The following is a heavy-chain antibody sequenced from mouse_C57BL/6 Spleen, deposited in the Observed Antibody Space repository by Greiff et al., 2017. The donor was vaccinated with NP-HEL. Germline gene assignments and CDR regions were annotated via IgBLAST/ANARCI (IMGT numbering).Heavy chain of an antibody. Sequence: VQLQQSGAELVKPGASVEISCKASGYAFSSYWMNWVKQRPGKGLEWIGQIYPGDGDTNYNGKFKGKATLTADKSSSTAYMQLSSLTSEDSAVYFCAAYSNYGFYFDYWGQGTTLTVSS. CDR2: IYPGDGDT. CDR3: AAYSNYGFYFDY. V-gene: IGHV1-80*01. J-gene: IGHJ2*01. CDR1: GYAFSSYW. D-gene: IGHD2-5*01.